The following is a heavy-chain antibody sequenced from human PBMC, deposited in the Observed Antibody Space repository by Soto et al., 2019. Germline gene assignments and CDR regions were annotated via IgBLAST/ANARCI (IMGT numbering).Heavy chain of an antibody. CDR1: GFTFSSYW. CDR3: ARVFNWNYFDY. V-gene: IGHV3-74*01. CDR2: INSDGSST. Sequence: GESLKISCAASGFTFSSYWMHWVRQAPGKGLVWVSRINSDGSSTSYADSVKGRFTISRDNAKNTLYLQMNSLRAEDTAVYYCARVFNWNYFDYWGQGTLVTVSS. D-gene: IGHD1-20*01. J-gene: IGHJ4*02.